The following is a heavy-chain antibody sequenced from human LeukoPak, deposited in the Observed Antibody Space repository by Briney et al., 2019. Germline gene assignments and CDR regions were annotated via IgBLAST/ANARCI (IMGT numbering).Heavy chain of an antibody. V-gene: IGHV3-23*01. CDR2: ISGSGGGT. CDR1: GFTFSNYA. CDR3: AKDHGSGTYYYLDQ. D-gene: IGHD3-10*01. Sequence: PGGSLRLSCAASGFTFSNYAMSWARQAPGKGLEWVSAISGSGGGTYYADSVKGRFTISRDNSKNTLSLQMNSLRAEDTAAYYCAKDHGSGTYYYLDQWGQGTLVTVSS. J-gene: IGHJ4*02.